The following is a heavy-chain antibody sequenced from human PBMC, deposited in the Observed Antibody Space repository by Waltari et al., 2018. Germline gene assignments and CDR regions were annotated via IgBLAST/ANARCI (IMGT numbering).Heavy chain of an antibody. CDR1: GGSISSGDFY. V-gene: IGHV4-31*03. D-gene: IGHD5-12*01. J-gene: IGHJ4*02. CDR3: AKGAARGGMVATTYFFAQ. CDR2: IDYNART. Sequence: QVQLQESGPGLVKPSETLSLICSVSGGSISSGDFYWTWIRQHPGRGLEWIGYIDYNARTDYNPSLKSRVTISIDTSKDQFSLKLTSVTVADTAVYYCAKGAARGGMVATTYFFAQWGQGTLLTVSS.